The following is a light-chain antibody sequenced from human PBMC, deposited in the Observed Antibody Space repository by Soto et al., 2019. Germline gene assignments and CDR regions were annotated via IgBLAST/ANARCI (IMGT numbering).Light chain of an antibody. CDR3: QQFVSSLSSFT. CDR1: QSVSSSY. V-gene: IGKV3-20*01. J-gene: IGKJ2*01. CDR2: GAP. Sequence: EIVLTQSPGTLSLSPGERATLSCRASQSVSSSYLAWYQQKPRQAPRLLIYGAPSRATGIPDRFSGGGSGTDFTLTISRLEPEDFAVYYCQQFVSSLSSFTFGQGTKLEI.